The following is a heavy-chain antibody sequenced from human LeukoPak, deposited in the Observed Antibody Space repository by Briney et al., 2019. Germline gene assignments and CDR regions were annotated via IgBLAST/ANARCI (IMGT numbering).Heavy chain of an antibody. Sequence: SETLSLTCTVSGGSISSSSYYWGWIRQPPGKGLEWIGSIYYSGSTYYNPSLMSRVTISVDTSKNQFSLKLSSVTAADTAVYYCARQWGYCSGGSCYGARIDYWGQGTLVTVSS. CDR1: GGSISSSSYY. V-gene: IGHV4-39*01. CDR3: ARQWGYCSGGSCYGARIDY. D-gene: IGHD2-15*01. CDR2: IYYSGST. J-gene: IGHJ4*02.